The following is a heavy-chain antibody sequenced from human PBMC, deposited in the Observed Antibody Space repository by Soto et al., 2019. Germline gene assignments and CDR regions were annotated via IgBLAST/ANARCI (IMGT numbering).Heavy chain of an antibody. CDR1: GFTFSSYS. V-gene: IGHV3-21*01. CDR3: ARPGHYYYYYMDV. J-gene: IGHJ6*03. Sequence: EVQLVESGGGLVKPGGSLRLSCAASGFTFSSYSMNWVRQAPGKGLEWVSSISSSSSYIYYADSVKGRFTISRDNAKHSLYLQMNSLRAEDTAVYYCARPGHYYYYYMDVWGKGTTVTVSS. CDR2: ISSSSSYI.